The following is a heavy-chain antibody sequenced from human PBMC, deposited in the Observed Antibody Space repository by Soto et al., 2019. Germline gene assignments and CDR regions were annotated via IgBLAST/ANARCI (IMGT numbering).Heavy chain of an antibody. Sequence: QVQLVQSGAEVKKPGSSVKVSCKASGGTFSSYAISWVRQAPGQGLEWMGGIIPIFGTANYAQKFQGRVTITADESTSTAYMELSSLSSEDTAVYYCASAGYSGYDMYYFDYWGQGTLVTVSS. V-gene: IGHV1-69*01. CDR2: IIPIFGTA. D-gene: IGHD5-12*01. CDR3: ASAGYSGYDMYYFDY. CDR1: GGTFSSYA. J-gene: IGHJ4*02.